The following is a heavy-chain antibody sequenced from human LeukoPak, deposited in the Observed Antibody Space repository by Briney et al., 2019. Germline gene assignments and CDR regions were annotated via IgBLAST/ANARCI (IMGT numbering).Heavy chain of an antibody. CDR1: GYSFSSGYY. Sequence: KASDTLSLTCAVSGYSFSSGYYWGWIRQPPGNGLEWIGSIYHSGSTYYNPSLKSRVTILIDTSKNQFSLKLSSVTAADTAVYYCARVPYSSSAYWFDPWGQGTLVTVSS. D-gene: IGHD6-6*01. V-gene: IGHV4-38-2*01. CDR2: IYHSGST. J-gene: IGHJ5*02. CDR3: ARVPYSSSAYWFDP.